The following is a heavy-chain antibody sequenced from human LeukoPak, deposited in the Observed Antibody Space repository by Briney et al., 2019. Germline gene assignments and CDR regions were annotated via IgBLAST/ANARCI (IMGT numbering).Heavy chain of an antibody. CDR3: ARRGVYGSGAFYLDY. CDR2: ISSSSSYI. V-gene: IGHV3-21*01. CDR1: GFTFSSYS. J-gene: IGHJ4*02. Sequence: GGSLRLSCAASGFTFSSYSMNWVRQAPGKGLEWVSSISSSSSYIYYADSVKGRFTISRDNAKNSLYLQMNSLRAEDTAVYYCARRGVYGSGAFYLDYWGQGTLVTVSS. D-gene: IGHD3-10*01.